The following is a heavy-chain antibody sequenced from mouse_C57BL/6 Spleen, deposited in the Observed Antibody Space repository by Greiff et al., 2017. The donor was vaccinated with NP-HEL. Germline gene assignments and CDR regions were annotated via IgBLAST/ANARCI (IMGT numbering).Heavy chain of an antibody. V-gene: IGHV14-4*01. D-gene: IGHD2-2*01. J-gene: IGHJ3*01. CDR3: TTMVTTEIAY. Sequence: EVQLQQSGAELVRPGASVKLSCTASGFNIKDDYMHWVKQRPEQGLEWIGWIDPENGDTEYASKFQGKATITADTSSNTAYLQLSSLTSEDTAVYYCTTMVTTEIAYWGQGTLVTVSA. CDR2: IDPENGDT. CDR1: GFNIKDDY.